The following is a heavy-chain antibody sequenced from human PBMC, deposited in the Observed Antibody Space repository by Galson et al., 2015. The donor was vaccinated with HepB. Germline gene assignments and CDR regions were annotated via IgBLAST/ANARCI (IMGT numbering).Heavy chain of an antibody. CDR3: AKEASIVVVPAAMDY. J-gene: IGHJ4*02. Sequence: CAASGFTFSSYGMHWVRQAPGKGLEWVAVISYDGSNKYYADSVKGRFTISRDNSKNTLYLQMNSLRAEDTAVYYCAKEASIVVVPAAMDYWGQGTLVTVSS. V-gene: IGHV3-30*18. CDR1: GFTFSSYG. D-gene: IGHD2-2*01. CDR2: ISYDGSNK.